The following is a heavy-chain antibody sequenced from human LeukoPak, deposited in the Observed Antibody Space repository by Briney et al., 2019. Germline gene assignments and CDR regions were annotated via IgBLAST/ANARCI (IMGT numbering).Heavy chain of an antibody. CDR3: ARGRAGYYDFWSGIFDY. CDR1: GYTFTSYD. V-gene: IGHV1-8*03. Sequence: ASVKVSCKASGYTFTSYDINWVRQATGQGLEWIGWMNPNSGNTGYAQKFQGRVTITRNTSISTAYMELSSLRSEDTAVYYCARGRAGYYDFWSGIFDYWGQGTLVTVSS. D-gene: IGHD3-3*01. J-gene: IGHJ4*02. CDR2: MNPNSGNT.